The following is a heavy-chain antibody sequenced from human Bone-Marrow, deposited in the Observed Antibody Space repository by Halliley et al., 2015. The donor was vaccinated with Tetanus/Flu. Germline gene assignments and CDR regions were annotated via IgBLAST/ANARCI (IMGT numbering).Heavy chain of an antibody. V-gene: IGHV3-23*01. D-gene: IGHD2-2*01. Sequence: WVSTITISADKTYYVDSVRGRLTVSRDNSKNTLYLQMDSLRADDTAIYYCAKTGGSTRVSWFDPWGQGTLVTVSS. CDR2: ITISADKT. CDR3: AKTGGSTRVSWFDP. J-gene: IGHJ5*01.